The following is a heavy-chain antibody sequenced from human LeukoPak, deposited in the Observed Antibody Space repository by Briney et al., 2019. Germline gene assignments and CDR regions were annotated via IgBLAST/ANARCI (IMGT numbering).Heavy chain of an antibody. J-gene: IGHJ6*03. CDR2: IYYSGST. V-gene: IGHV4-59*01. Sequence: SETLSLTCTVSGGSISSYYWSWIRQSPGRGLEWIGYIYYSGSTNYDPSLKSRVTISVDTSKNQFSLKLSSVTAADTAVYYCARVAGNGIVGISAALRILYYMDVWGKGTTVTISS. D-gene: IGHD2-2*01. CDR1: GGSISSYY. CDR3: ARVAGNGIVGISAALRILYYMDV.